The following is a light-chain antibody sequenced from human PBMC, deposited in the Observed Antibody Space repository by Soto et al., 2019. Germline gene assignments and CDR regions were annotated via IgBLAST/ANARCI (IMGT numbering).Light chain of an antibody. CDR3: QQCYMGWT. CDR1: QSIGRF. J-gene: IGKJ1*01. CDR2: DAS. V-gene: IGKV1-5*01. Sequence: DIQMTQSPSTLSASVGDRVTITCRASQSIGRFLAWYQHQPGKAPKLLIYDASTLESGVPSRFSGTGSGKEFTFYITSLQPEDFGTYYCQQCYMGWTFGQGTKV.